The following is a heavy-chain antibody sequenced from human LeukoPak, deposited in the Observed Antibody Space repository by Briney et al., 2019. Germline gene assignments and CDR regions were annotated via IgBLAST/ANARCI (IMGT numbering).Heavy chain of an antibody. CDR2: IYYSGST. V-gene: IGHV4-31*03. CDR1: GGSISSGGYY. CDR3: ARGNVGYSSGWYDY. Sequence: SQTLSLTCTVSGGSISSGGYYWSWIRQHPGKGLEWIGYIYYSGSTYYNPSLKSRVTISVDTSKNQFSLKLSSVTAADTAVYYCARGNVGYSSGWYDYWGQGILVTVSS. D-gene: IGHD6-19*01. J-gene: IGHJ4*02.